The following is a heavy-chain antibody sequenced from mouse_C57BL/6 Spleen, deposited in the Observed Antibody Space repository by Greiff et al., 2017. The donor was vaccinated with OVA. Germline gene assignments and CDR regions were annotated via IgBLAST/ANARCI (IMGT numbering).Heavy chain of an antibody. CDR2: IDPSDSYT. CDR1: GYTFTSYW. D-gene: IGHD2-4*01. V-gene: IGHV1-69*01. Sequence: QVQLQQPGAELVMPGASVKLSCKASGYTFTSYWMHWVKQRPGQGLEWIGEIDPSDSYTNYNQKFKGKSTLTVDKSSSTAYMQLSSLTSEDSAVYYCARVGGGDYDPFAYWGQGTLVTVSA. J-gene: IGHJ3*01. CDR3: ARVGGGDYDPFAY.